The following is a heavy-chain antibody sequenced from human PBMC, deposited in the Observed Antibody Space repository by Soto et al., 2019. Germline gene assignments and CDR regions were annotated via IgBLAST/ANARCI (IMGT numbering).Heavy chain of an antibody. CDR3: ARGCRFCSGGSCYSGWFDP. V-gene: IGHV4-34*01. CDR2: INHSGST. CDR1: GGSFSGYY. D-gene: IGHD2-15*01. J-gene: IGHJ5*02. Sequence: QVQLQQWDAGLLKPSETLSLTCVVYGGSFSGYYWSWIRQPPGKGLEWIGEINHSGSTNYNPSLKSRVTRSVDTSKNPFSLKLSSVTAADTAVYYCARGCRFCSGGSCYSGWFDPWGQGTLVTVSS.